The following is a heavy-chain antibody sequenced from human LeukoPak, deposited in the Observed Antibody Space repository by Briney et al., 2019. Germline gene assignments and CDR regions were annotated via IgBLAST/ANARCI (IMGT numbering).Heavy chain of an antibody. V-gene: IGHV4-59*08. Sequence: SETLSLTCTVSGGSISSYYWSWIRQPPGKGLEWIGYIYYSGSTNYNPSLKSRVTISVDTSKNQFSPKLSSVTAADTAVYYCARRRQHYDYWGQGTLVTVSS. J-gene: IGHJ4*02. CDR1: GGSISSYY. CDR2: IYYSGST. D-gene: IGHD6-13*01. CDR3: ARRRQHYDY.